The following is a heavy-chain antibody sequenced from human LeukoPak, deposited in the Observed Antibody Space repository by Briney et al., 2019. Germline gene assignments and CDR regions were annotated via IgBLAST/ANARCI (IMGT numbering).Heavy chain of an antibody. J-gene: IGHJ4*02. CDR2: IKSKTDGGTT. D-gene: IGHD2-15*01. CDR1: GFTFSNAW. V-gene: IGHV3-15*01. CDR3: TTSHGYCSGGSCYYFDY. Sequence: GGSLRLSCAASGFTFSNAWMSWVRQAPGKGLEWVGRIKSKTDGGTTDYAAPVKGRFTISRDDSKNTLYLQMNSLKTEDTAVYYCTTSHGYCSGGSCYYFDYWGQGTLVTVSS.